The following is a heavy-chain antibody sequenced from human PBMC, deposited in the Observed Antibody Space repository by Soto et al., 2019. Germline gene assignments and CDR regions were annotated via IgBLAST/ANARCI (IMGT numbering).Heavy chain of an antibody. V-gene: IGHV3-49*04. Sequence: PGGSLRLSCTASGFTFGDYAMSWVRQAPGKGLEWVGFIRSKAYGGTTEYAASVKGRFTISRDDSKSIAYLQMNSLKTEDTAVYYCTRDIVEQLVQLEYWGQGTLVTVSS. CDR2: IRSKAYGGTT. CDR3: TRDIVEQLVQLEY. CDR1: GFTFGDYA. D-gene: IGHD6-6*01. J-gene: IGHJ4*02.